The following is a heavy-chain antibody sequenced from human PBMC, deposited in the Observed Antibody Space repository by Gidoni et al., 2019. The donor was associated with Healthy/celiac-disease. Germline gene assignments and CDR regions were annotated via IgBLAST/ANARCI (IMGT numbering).Heavy chain of an antibody. CDR2: ISAYNGNT. CDR1: GYTFTSYG. V-gene: IGHV1-18*01. D-gene: IGHD2-2*01. Sequence: QVQLVQSGAEVKKPGASVKVSCKASGYTFTSYGISWVRQAPGQGLEWMGWISAYNGNTNYAQKLQGRVTMTTDTSTSTAYMELRSLRSDDTAVYYCARDSAGLVVVPAAVYYYYGMDVWGQGTTVTVSS. J-gene: IGHJ6*02. CDR3: ARDSAGLVVVPAAVYYYYGMDV.